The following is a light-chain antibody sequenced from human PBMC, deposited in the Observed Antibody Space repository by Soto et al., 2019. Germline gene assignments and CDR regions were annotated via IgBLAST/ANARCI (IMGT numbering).Light chain of an antibody. V-gene: IGLV1-44*01. CDR3: AAWDGSLNVVL. CDR1: SSNIGTNT. J-gene: IGLJ3*02. Sequence: QSALTQPPSASGTPGQRVTISCSGSSSNIGTNTVNWYQQFPRSAPKLLMYSSNQRPSGVPDRFSGSKSGTSASLAISGLQYEHEADYYCAAWDGSLNVVLFGGGTKLTVL. CDR2: SSN.